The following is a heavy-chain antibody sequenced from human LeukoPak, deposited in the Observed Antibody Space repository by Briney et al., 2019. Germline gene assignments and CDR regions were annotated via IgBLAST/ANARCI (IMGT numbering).Heavy chain of an antibody. D-gene: IGHD6-6*01. J-gene: IGHJ4*02. V-gene: IGHV3-48*01. CDR3: ARGRLLAARSGSDY. CDR2: ISSSSTTI. CDR1: GFTFSSYS. Sequence: PGGSLRLSCAASGFTFSSYSMNWVRQAPGQGLEWVSYISSSSTTIYYADSVKGRFTISRDNAKNSLYLQMNSLRAEDTAVYYCARGRLLAARSGSDYWGQGTLVTVSS.